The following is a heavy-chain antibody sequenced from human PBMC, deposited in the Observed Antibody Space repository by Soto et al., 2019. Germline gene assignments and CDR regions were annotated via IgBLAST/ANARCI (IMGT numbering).Heavy chain of an antibody. Sequence: QVQLVESGGGVVQPGRSLRLSCAASGFTFSSYGMHWVRQAPGKGLEWVEVIWYDGSNKYYADSVKGRFTISRDNSKNTRYLQMNSLRAEDTAVYYCARARTVVVAATPDYWGQGTLVTVSS. J-gene: IGHJ4*02. D-gene: IGHD2-15*01. CDR3: ARARTVVVAATPDY. CDR1: GFTFSSYG. CDR2: IWYDGSNK. V-gene: IGHV3-33*01.